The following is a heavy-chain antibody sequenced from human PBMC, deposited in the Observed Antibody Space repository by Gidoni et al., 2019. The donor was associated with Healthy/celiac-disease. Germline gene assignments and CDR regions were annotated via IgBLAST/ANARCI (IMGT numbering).Heavy chain of an antibody. D-gene: IGHD3-3*01. CDR3: AKDYDFWSGYTGGVDP. CDR1: GFTFRSYG. J-gene: IGHJ5*02. Sequence: QVQLLESGGRVVQPGRSLRLPCPASGFTFRSYGMHWVRQAPGKGLEWVAVISYDGSNKYYADSVKGRFTISRDNSKNTLYMQRNSLRAEDTDVYYCAKDYDFWSGYTGGVDPWGQGTLVTVSA. CDR2: ISYDGSNK. V-gene: IGHV3-30*18.